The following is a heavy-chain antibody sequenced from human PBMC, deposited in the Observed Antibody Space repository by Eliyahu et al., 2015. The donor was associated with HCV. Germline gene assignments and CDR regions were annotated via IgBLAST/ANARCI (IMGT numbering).Heavy chain of an antibody. J-gene: IGHJ5*02. CDR2: IIPIFGTA. CDR1: GGTFSSYA. V-gene: IGHV1-69*01. Sequence: QVQLVQSGAEVKKPGSSVKVSCKASGGTFSSYAIXWVRQAPGQGLEWMGGIIPIFGTANYAQKFQGRVTITADESTSTAYMELSSLRSEDTAVYYCARDSRGYSYGSWAVQQYNWFDPWGQGTLVTVSS. CDR3: ARDSRGYSYGSWAVQQYNWFDP. D-gene: IGHD5-18*01.